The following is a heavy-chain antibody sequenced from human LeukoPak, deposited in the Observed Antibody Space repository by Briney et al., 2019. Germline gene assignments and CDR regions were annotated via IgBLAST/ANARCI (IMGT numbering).Heavy chain of an antibody. V-gene: IGHV4-39*07. Sequence: PSETLSLTCTVSGGSISSSSYYWGWIRQPPGKGLEWIGSISYSGSTYYNPSLKSRVTISVDTSKNQFSLKLSSVTAADTAVYYCARTPNRGGFDYWGQGTLVTVSS. J-gene: IGHJ4*02. D-gene: IGHD3-10*01. CDR1: GGSISSSSYY. CDR3: ARTPNRGGFDY. CDR2: ISYSGST.